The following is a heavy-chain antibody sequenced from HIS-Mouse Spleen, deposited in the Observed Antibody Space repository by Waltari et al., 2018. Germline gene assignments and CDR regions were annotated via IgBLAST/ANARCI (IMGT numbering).Heavy chain of an antibody. CDR2: INHSGST. J-gene: IGHJ4*02. CDR3: AGYNWNYGTDY. V-gene: IGHV4-34*01. Sequence: QVQLQQWCAGLLKPSETLSLPCAVYGGSLSGYYWSWIRQPPGKGLGWIGEINHSGSTNYNPSLKSRVTISVDTSKNQFSLKLSSVTAADTAVYYCAGYNWNYGTDYWGQGTLVTVSS. D-gene: IGHD1-7*01. CDR1: GGSLSGYY.